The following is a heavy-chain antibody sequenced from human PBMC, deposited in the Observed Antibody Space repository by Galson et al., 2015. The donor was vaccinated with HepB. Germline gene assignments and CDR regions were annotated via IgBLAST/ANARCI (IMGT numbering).Heavy chain of an antibody. J-gene: IGHJ4*01. Sequence: SLRLSCAASGFTFSSYWMSWVRQAPGKGLEWVANIKQDGSEKYYVDSVKGRFTISRDNAKHSLYLQMNSLRAEDTAVYYCARDPYFFDSGDTTFFGYLGQGTLVTVSP. CDR2: IKQDGSEK. D-gene: IGHD3-22*01. CDR3: ARDPYFFDSGDTTFFGY. V-gene: IGHV3-7*01. CDR1: GFTFSSYW.